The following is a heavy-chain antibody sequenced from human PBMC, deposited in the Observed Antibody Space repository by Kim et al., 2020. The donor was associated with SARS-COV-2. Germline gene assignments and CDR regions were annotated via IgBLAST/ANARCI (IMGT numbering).Heavy chain of an antibody. CDR2: IKQDGSEK. J-gene: IGHJ4*02. CDR3: ARDLSPQMVVAAHLFDY. Sequence: GGSLRLSCAASGFTFSSYWMSWVRQAPGKGLEWVANIKQDGSEKYYVDSVKGRFTISRDNAKNSLYLQMNSLRAEDTAVYYCARDLSPQMVVAAHLFDYWGQGTLVTVSS. V-gene: IGHV3-7*05. D-gene: IGHD2-15*01. CDR1: GFTFSSYW.